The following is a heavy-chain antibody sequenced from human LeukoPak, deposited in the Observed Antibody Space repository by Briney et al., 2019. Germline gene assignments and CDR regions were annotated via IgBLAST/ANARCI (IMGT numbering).Heavy chain of an antibody. CDR1: GGSISSGSYY. D-gene: IGHD2-2*01. J-gene: IGHJ5*02. CDR3: ASQVVPAATRKNWFDP. Sequence: SETLSLTCTVSGGSISSGSYYWSWIRQPAGKGLEWIGRIYTSGSTNYNPSLKSRVTISVDTSKNQFSLKLSSVTAADTAVYYCASQVVPAATRKNWFDPWGQGTLVTVSS. V-gene: IGHV4-61*02. CDR2: IYTSGST.